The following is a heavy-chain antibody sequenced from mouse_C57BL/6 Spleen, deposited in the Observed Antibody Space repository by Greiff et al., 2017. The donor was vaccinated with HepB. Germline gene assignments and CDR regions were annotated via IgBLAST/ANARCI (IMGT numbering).Heavy chain of an antibody. J-gene: IGHJ4*01. V-gene: IGHV5-17*01. D-gene: IGHD2-4*01. Sequence: DVKLVESGGGLVKPGGSLKLSCAASGFTFSDYGMHWVRQAPEKGLEWVAYISSGSSTIYYADTVKGRFTISRDNAKNTLFLQMTSLRSEDTAMYYCARPDDYDDGDYYYAMDYWGQGTSVTVSS. CDR3: ARPDDYDDGDYYYAMDY. CDR1: GFTFSDYG. CDR2: ISSGSSTI.